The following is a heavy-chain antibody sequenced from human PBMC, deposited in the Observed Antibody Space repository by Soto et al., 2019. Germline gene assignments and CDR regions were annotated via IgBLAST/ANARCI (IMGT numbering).Heavy chain of an antibody. CDR3: AKGGTYHIGDFDS. CDR2: IGARGSDT. CDR1: GFTFNIYT. V-gene: IGHV3-23*01. Sequence: EVQLLESGGGLVQPGGSLRLSCAASGFTFNIYTMSWVRQAPGKGLEWVPGIGARGSDTYFPDSVKGRFTISRDNAMDMVYLQMNSLRAEDTAVYFCAKGGTYHIGDFDSWGQGTLVTVSS. J-gene: IGHJ4*02. D-gene: IGHD5-12*01.